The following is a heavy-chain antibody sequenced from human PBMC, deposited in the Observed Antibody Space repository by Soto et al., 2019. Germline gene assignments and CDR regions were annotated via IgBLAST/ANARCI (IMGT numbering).Heavy chain of an antibody. CDR1: EGTFSSYA. CDR2: IIPIFGTA. Sequence: QVQLVQSGAEVKKPGSSVKVSCKASEGTFSSYAISWVRQAPGQGLEWMGGIIPIFGTANYAQKFQGRVTITADESTSTAYMELSSLRSEDTAVYYCARDLTYYDFWSGPHPPGWFDPWGQGTLVTVSS. J-gene: IGHJ5*02. D-gene: IGHD3-3*01. CDR3: ARDLTYYDFWSGPHPPGWFDP. V-gene: IGHV1-69*01.